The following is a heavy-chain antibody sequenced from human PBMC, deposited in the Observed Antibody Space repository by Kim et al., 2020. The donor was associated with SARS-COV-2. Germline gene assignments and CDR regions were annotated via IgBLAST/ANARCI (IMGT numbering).Heavy chain of an antibody. CDR2: IDRYGRRT. J-gene: IGHJ4*02. Sequence: GGSLRLSCAASGFMFDDYSMHWVRQIPGKGLEWVSLIDRYGRRTFHADALRGRFTISRDNSRNSLYLEMNGLRPDDTAFYYCVKEMAGTRWITFDGWGQGTLVTVSS. V-gene: IGHV3-43*01. CDR3: VKEMAGTRWITFDG. CDR1: GFMFDDYS. D-gene: IGHD5-12*01.